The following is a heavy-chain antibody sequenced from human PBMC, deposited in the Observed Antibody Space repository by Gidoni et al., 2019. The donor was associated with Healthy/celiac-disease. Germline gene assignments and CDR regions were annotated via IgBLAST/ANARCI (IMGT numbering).Heavy chain of an antibody. CDR1: GFTLRSYS. CDR3: ASEGFTAMVHYLSY. J-gene: IGHJ4*02. Sequence: EGQRVESGGGLVKPGGALRRACAASGFTLRSYSMNWVRQAPGKGLEWVSSISSSSSYIYYADSVKGRFTISRDNAKNSLYLQMTSLRAEDTAVYYCASEGFTAMVHYLSYWGQGTLVTVSS. V-gene: IGHV3-21*01. D-gene: IGHD5-18*01. CDR2: ISSSSSYI.